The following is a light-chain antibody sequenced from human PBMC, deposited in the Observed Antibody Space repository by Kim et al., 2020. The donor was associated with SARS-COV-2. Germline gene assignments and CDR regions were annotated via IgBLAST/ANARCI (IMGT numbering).Light chain of an antibody. Sequence: ASVGDRVTITCRTSHGISSHLNWYHQKPGRAPKRLISAASTLQGGVPSRFSGSGSETDFTLTISSLRPEDFATYFCQQSYITPFTFGPGTKVDIK. CDR2: AAS. V-gene: IGKV1-39*01. J-gene: IGKJ3*01. CDR3: QQSYITPFT. CDR1: HGISSH.